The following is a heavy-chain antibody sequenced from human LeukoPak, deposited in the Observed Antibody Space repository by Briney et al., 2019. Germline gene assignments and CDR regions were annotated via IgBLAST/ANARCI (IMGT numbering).Heavy chain of an antibody. D-gene: IGHD3-3*01. V-gene: IGHV1-69*13. CDR2: IIPIFGTA. CDR3: ARGGVLRFLEWLLRTYYYYGMDV. J-gene: IGHJ6*02. Sequence: ASVKVSCKASGGTFSSYAISWVRQAPGQGLEWMGGIIPIFGTANYAQKFQGRVTITADESTSTAYMELSSLRSEDTAVYYCARGGVLRFLEWLLRTYYYYGMDVWGQGTTVTVSS. CDR1: GGTFSSYA.